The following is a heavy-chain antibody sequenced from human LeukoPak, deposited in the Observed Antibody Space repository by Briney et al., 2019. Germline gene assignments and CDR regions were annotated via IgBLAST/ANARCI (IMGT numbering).Heavy chain of an antibody. CDR1: AFTFSSFG. V-gene: IGHV3-33*06. CDR3: AKVGVCGGDCEYYYYGLDV. CDR2: IWYDGTNK. J-gene: IGHJ6*02. D-gene: IGHD2-21*02. Sequence: GRSLRLSCAASAFTFSSFGMHWVRQAPGKGLEWVAVIWYDGTNKYYADSVKGRFTISRDNSKSTLYLQMNSLRAEDTAVYYCAKVGVCGGDCEYYYYGLDVWGQGTTVTVAS.